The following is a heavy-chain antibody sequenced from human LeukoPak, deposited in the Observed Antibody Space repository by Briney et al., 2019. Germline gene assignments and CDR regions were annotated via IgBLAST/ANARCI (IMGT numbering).Heavy chain of an antibody. D-gene: IGHD3-10*01. CDR1: GDSINSGAYY. CDR2: IYYSGTT. V-gene: IGHV4-39*07. J-gene: IGHJ4*02. CDR3: AREAMVRGVTEAHFDY. Sequence: SETLSLTCSVSGDSINSGAYYWGWIRQPPGKGLEWIGNIYYSGTTYYNPSLKSRVTISVDTSKNQFSLRLSSVTAADTAVYYCAREAMVRGVTEAHFDYWGQGTLVTVPS.